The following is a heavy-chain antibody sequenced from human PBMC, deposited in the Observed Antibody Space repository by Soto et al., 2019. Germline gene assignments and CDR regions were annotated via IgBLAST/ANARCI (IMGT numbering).Heavy chain of an antibody. Sequence: QVQLVQSGAEVRQPASSVKASCKTSGGTFSSYAISWVRQAPGQGLEWMGGIVPIVDTSTYAQKFQGRVTITADESTITVDMDLSSLRSDDTAVDYCVRVVAIPGYPDNWGQGTLGTVSA. V-gene: IGHV1-69*12. CDR2: IVPIVDTS. CDR1: GGTFSSYA. CDR3: VRVVAIPGYPDN. J-gene: IGHJ4*02. D-gene: IGHD5-12*01.